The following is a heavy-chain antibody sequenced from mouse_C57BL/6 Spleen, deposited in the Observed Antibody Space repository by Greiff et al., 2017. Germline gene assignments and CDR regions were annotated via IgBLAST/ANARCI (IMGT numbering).Heavy chain of an antibody. V-gene: IGHV1-52*01. CDR1: GYTFTSYW. CDR3: ARSSPLLCGFAD. CDR2: IDPSDSET. Sequence: QVQLQQPGAELVRPGSSVKLSCKASGYTFTSYWMHWVKQRPIQGLEWIGNIDPSDSETHYNQKFKDKATLTVDKSSSTAYMQLSSLTSEDSAVYYCARSSPLLCGFADWGQGTLVTVAA. J-gene: IGHJ3*01. D-gene: IGHD2-1*01.